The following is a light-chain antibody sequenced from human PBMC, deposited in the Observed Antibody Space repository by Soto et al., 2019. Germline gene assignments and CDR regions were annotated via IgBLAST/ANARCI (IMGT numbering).Light chain of an antibody. CDR2: NKN. CDR1: RSNIGTNT. CDR3: AAWDDSLLGYV. J-gene: IGLJ1*01. Sequence: QSVLTQAPSASATPGQRVTISCSGGRSNIGTNTVNWYQQLPGMAPKLLIYNKNQRPSGVPDRFSGSKSGTSASLAISGLQSEDEAAYYFAAWDDSLLGYVFGTGTKVSV. V-gene: IGLV1-44*01.